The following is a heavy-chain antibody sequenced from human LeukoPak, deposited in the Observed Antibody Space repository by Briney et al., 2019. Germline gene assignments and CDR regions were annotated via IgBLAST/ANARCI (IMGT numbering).Heavy chain of an antibody. CDR1: GGSISSYY. Sequence: SETLSLTCTVSGGSISSYYWSWIRQPPGKRLEWIGHIYYSGSTNYNPSLKSRVTISVDTSKNQFSLKLSSVTAADTAVYYCASRSSIWSGYQDTLYYFDYWGRGSLVTVSS. V-gene: IGHV4-59*01. D-gene: IGHD3-3*01. J-gene: IGHJ4*02. CDR2: IYYSGST. CDR3: ASRSSIWSGYQDTLYYFDY.